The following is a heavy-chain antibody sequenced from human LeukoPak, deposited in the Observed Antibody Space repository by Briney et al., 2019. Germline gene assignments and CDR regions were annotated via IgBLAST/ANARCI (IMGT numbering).Heavy chain of an antibody. CDR3: ARHKEFGYNWFDP. Sequence: SETLSPTCSVSGGSIRSSSYYWGWIRQPPGRGLEWIGSMYYSESSYYNPSLKSRVTISVDTSKNQFSLKLSSVTAADTAVYYCARHKEFGYNWFDPWGQGTLVTVSS. CDR2: MYYSESS. D-gene: IGHD3-10*01. V-gene: IGHV4-39*01. CDR1: GGSIRSSSYY. J-gene: IGHJ5*02.